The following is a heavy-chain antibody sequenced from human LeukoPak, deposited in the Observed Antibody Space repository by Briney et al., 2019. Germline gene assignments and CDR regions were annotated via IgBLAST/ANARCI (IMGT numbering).Heavy chain of an antibody. J-gene: IGHJ1*01. V-gene: IGHV3-7*03. CDR3: TTDRYYDNSELQFQH. CDR1: GFTFSSYW. Sequence: GGSLRLSCAASGFTFSSYWMSWVRQAPGKGLEWVANIKQDGSEKYYVDSVKGRFTISRDNAKNSLYLQMDSLKIEDTAVYYCTTDRYYDNSELQFQHWGQGTLVIVSS. CDR2: IKQDGSEK. D-gene: IGHD3-22*01.